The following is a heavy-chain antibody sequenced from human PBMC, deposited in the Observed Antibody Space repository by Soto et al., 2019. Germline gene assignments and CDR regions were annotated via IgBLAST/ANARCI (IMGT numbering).Heavy chain of an antibody. J-gene: IGHJ6*02. CDR2: INAGNGNT. CDR3: AREHYDSSGYYPHYYYYYGMDV. CDR1: GYTFTSYA. D-gene: IGHD3-22*01. V-gene: IGHV1-3*01. Sequence: ASVKVSCKASGYTFTSYAMHWVRQAPGQRLEWMGWINAGNGNTKYSQKFQGRVTITRDTSASTAYMELSSLRSEDTAVYYCAREHYDSSGYYPHYYYYYGMDVWGQGTTVTAP.